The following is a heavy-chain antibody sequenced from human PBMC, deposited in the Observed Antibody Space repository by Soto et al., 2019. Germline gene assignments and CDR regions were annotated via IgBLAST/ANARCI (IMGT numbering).Heavy chain of an antibody. D-gene: IGHD3-10*01. V-gene: IGHV1-69*12. CDR1: GGTFSSYS. CDR3: AREGVYGSGSSNH. J-gene: IGHJ5*02. Sequence: QVQLVQSGAEVKNPGSSVKVSCKASGGTFSSYSVSWVRQAPGQGLEWMGGIIPIFGTPNYAQKFQGRVTITADESTSTAYMELSSLRSEDTAVLYCAREGVYGSGSSNHWGQGTPVTVSS. CDR2: IIPIFGTP.